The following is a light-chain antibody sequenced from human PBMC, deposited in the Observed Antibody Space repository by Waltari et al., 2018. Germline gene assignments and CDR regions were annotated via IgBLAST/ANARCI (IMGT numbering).Light chain of an antibody. CDR2: DAS. J-gene: IGKJ4*01. Sequence: EIVLTQSPATLSVSPGERATLPCWASQSIRSTLAWYQQKPGQAPRLLIHDASTRATGIPVRFSGSGSGTYFTLTISSLQSEDFAVYYCQQYTNWPLTFGGGTKVEI. CDR3: QQYTNWPLT. CDR1: QSIRST. V-gene: IGKV3D-15*01.